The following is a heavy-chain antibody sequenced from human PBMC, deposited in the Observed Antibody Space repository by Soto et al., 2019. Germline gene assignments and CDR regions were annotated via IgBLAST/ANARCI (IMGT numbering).Heavy chain of an antibody. CDR3: ARDSQGELGNYGMDV. CDR1: GYTFTSYA. D-gene: IGHD7-27*01. J-gene: IGHJ6*02. CDR2: INAGNGNT. Sequence: XVKVSCKSPGYTFTSYAMHWVLQSPGQRLEWMGWINAGNGNTKYSQKFQGRVTITRDTSASTAYMELSSLRSEDTAVYYCARDSQGELGNYGMDVWGQGTTVTVSS. V-gene: IGHV1-3*01.